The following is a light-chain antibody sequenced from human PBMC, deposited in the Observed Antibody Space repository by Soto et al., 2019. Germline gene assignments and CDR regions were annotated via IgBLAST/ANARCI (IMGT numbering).Light chain of an antibody. J-gene: IGKJ4*01. Sequence: EIVLTQSPATLSLSSGERATLSCRASQSVSSYLAWYQQKPGQAPRLLIYDASNRATGIPARFSGSGSGTDFTLTISSLEPEDFAVYYCQQRSKWPLTFGGGTKVEIK. CDR3: QQRSKWPLT. CDR1: QSVSSY. CDR2: DAS. V-gene: IGKV3-11*01.